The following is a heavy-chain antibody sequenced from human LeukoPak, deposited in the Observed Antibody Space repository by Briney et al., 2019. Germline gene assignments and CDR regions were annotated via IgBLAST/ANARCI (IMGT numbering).Heavy chain of an antibody. D-gene: IGHD6-6*01. V-gene: IGHV3-20*04. CDR3: ARDLGYPIAPHNWFDP. CDR1: GFTFDDYG. CDR2: LNWNGGST. J-gene: IGHJ5*02. Sequence: GGSLRLSCAASGFTFDDYGMSWVRQAPGKGLEWVSGLNWNGGSTGYADSVKGRFTISRDNAKNSLYLQMNSLRAEDTALYYCARDLGYPIAPHNWFDPWGQGTLVTVSS.